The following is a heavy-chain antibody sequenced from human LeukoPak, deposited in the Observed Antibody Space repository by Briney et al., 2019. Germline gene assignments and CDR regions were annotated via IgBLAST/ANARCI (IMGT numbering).Heavy chain of an antibody. Sequence: ASVKVSCKASGYTFTSYGITWVRQAPGQGLEWMGWINPNSGGTNYAQKFQGRVTMARDTSISTAYMELSRLRSDDTAVYYCARGGVAAAGTGNYYYGMDVWGQGTTVTVSS. D-gene: IGHD6-13*01. CDR2: INPNSGGT. J-gene: IGHJ6*02. CDR3: ARGGVAAAGTGNYYYGMDV. V-gene: IGHV1-2*02. CDR1: GYTFTSYG.